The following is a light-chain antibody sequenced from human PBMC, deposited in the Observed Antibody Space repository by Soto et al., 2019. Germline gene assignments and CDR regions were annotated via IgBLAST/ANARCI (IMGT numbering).Light chain of an antibody. V-gene: IGLV2-14*03. J-gene: IGLJ1*01. CDR2: DVS. Sequence: QSVLTQPASVSGSPGQSITISCTGTSSDVGGYNYVSWYQHHPGKAPKLMIFDVSNRPSGVSNRFSGSKSGNTASLTISGLQPEDEADYYCSSYPTGNTRLLVFGTGTKVTVL. CDR1: SSDVGGYNY. CDR3: SSYPTGNTRLLV.